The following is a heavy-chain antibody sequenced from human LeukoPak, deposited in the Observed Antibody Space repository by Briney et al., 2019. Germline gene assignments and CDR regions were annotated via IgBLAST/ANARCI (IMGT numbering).Heavy chain of an antibody. CDR2: INAGSGDT. V-gene: IGHV1-2*06. D-gene: IGHD1-1*01. CDR3: ARDLSSTPNWELDY. J-gene: IGHJ4*02. CDR1: GYTFSGYF. Sequence: ASVKVSCKASGYTFSGYFVHWVRQAPGQGLEWMGRINAGSGDTEFAQKFQGRITMTRDTFVSTAYMEVSGLTSGDTAMYYCARDLSSTPNWELDYWGQGTLVTVSS.